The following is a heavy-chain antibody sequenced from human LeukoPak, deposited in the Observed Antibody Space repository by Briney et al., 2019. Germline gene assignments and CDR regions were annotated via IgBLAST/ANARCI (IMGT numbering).Heavy chain of an antibody. V-gene: IGHV3-30*18. J-gene: IGHJ4*02. CDR3: AKGLAVAGTMVGDY. Sequence: GRSLRLSCAASGFTFSSYCMHWVRQAPGKGLEWVAVISYDGSNKYYADSVKGRFTISRDNSKNTLYLQMNSLRAEDTAVYYCAKGLAVAGTMVGDYWGQGTLVTVSS. CDR1: GFTFSSYC. D-gene: IGHD6-19*01. CDR2: ISYDGSNK.